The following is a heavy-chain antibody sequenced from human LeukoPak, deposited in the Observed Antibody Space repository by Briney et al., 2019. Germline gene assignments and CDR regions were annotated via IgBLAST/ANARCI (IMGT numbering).Heavy chain of an antibody. CDR1: GGSISSGDYY. J-gene: IGHJ4*02. Sequence: SETLSLTCTVSGGSISSGDYYWSWIRQPPGKGLEWTGYISYSGSTYYNPSLKSRVTISVDTSKNQFSLKLSSVTAADTAVYYCARRVVPAAIQGPDYWGQGTLVTVSS. V-gene: IGHV4-30-4*08. CDR3: ARRVVPAAIQGPDY. CDR2: ISYSGST. D-gene: IGHD2-2*02.